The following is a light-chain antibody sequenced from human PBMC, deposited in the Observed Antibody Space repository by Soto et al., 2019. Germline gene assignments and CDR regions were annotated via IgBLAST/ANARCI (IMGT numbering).Light chain of an antibody. CDR1: SSNIGSNT. J-gene: IGLJ2*01. Sequence: QAVVTQPPSASGTPGQRVTISCSGSSSNIGSNTVNWYQQLPGTAPKLLIYSNNQRPSGVPDRFSGSKSGTSASLAISGPKSEDEADYYCAAWDDSLNGVVFGGGTKLTVL. CDR2: SNN. V-gene: IGLV1-44*01. CDR3: AAWDDSLNGVV.